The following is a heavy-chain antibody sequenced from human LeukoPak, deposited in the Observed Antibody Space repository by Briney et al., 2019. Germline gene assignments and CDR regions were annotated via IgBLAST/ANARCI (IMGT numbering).Heavy chain of an antibody. CDR3: AKVGEGSTYSWSHYDY. J-gene: IGHJ4*02. Sequence: GGSLRLSSAASGFTYSSYAMSWVRQAPGKGLEWVSGISGSGGSTYYADSVKGRFTTSRDNSKSTLYLQMNSLRAEDTAVYYCAKVGEGSTYSWSHYDYWGQGIPVTASS. CDR2: ISGSGGST. D-gene: IGHD2-2*01. CDR1: GFTYSSYA. V-gene: IGHV3-23*01.